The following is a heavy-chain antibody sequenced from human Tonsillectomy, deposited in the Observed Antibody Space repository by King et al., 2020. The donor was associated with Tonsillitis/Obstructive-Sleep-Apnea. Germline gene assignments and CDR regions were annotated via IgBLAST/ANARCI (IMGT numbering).Heavy chain of an antibody. Sequence: VQLVESGGGLVQPGGSLRLSCAASGFTFSFYSINWVRQAPGKGLEWVSYISSSASAIYYADSVKGRFTISRDNAKNSLYLQMNSRRDEDTAVYYCARVILAYCGGDCYNALNYWGQGTLVTVSS. D-gene: IGHD2-21*01. V-gene: IGHV3-48*02. J-gene: IGHJ4*02. CDR1: GFTFSFYS. CDR3: ARVILAYCGGDCYNALNY. CDR2: ISSSASAI.